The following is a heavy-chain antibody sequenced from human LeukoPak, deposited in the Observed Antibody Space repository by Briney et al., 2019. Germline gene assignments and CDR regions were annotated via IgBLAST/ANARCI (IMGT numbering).Heavy chain of an antibody. Sequence: PGGSLRLSCAASGFTFSSYAMHWVRQAPGKGLEWVAVISYDGTNKYYADSVKGRFTISRDNSKSTLYLQMNSLRAEDTAVYSCAREYCSGGSCYGMDVWGEGTTVTVSS. V-gene: IGHV3-30*04. CDR1: GFTFSSYA. D-gene: IGHD2-15*01. CDR2: ISYDGTNK. J-gene: IGHJ6*04. CDR3: AREYCSGGSCYGMDV.